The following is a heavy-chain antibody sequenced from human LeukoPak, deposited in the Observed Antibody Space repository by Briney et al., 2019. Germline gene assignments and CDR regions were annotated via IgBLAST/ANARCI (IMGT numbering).Heavy chain of an antibody. D-gene: IGHD3-16*01. CDR1: GGSITTNYY. V-gene: IGHV4-39*07. J-gene: IGHJ5*02. CDR3: ARELVLTPYPWFDP. Sequence: SETLSLTCIVSGGSITTNYYWGWLRQPPGKGLEWIGRISYSGSTYYNPSLKSRVTISVDTSKNQFSLKLTSVTAADTAVYYCARELVLTPYPWFDPWGQATLVTASS. CDR2: ISYSGST.